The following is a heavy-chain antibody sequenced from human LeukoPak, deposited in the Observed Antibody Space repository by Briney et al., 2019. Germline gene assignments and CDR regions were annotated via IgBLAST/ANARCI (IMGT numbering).Heavy chain of an antibody. V-gene: IGHV3-53*04. CDR3: ARDKEQQLVPYLLDWFDP. Sequence: PGGSLRLSCAASGFTVSSNYMSWVRQAPGKGLEWVSVIYSGGSTYYADSVKGRFTISRHNSKNTLYLQMNSLRAEDTAVYYCARDKEQQLVPYLLDWFDPWGQGTLVTVSS. D-gene: IGHD6-13*01. CDR2: IYSGGST. CDR1: GFTVSSNY. J-gene: IGHJ5*02.